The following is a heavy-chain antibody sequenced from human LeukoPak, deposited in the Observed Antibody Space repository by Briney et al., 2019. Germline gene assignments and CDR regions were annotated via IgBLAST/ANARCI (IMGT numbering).Heavy chain of an antibody. CDR2: IYTSGST. CDR1: GGSINTYY. V-gene: IGHV4-4*07. J-gene: IGHJ5*02. CDR3: ARGLYDILTANWLDP. D-gene: IGHD3-9*01. Sequence: SETLSLTSTVSGGSINTYYWSWIRQPAGKGLEWIGRIYTSGSTNYNPSLKSRVTMSVDTSKNQFSLKLSSVTAADTAVYYCARGLYDILTANWLDPWGQGTLVTVSS.